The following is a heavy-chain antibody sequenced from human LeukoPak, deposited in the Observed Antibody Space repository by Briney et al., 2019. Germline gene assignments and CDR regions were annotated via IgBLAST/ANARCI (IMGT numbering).Heavy chain of an antibody. V-gene: IGHV3-7*01. Sequence: PGGSLRLSCAASGFTFSSYWMNWVPQAPGKGLEWVANIKQDGSKQYYVDSVKGRFTISRDNARNSVYLQMNSLRVEDTAVYYCVREGHSSCWYDAFDIWGQGTMVTVSS. J-gene: IGHJ3*02. CDR1: GFTFSSYW. CDR2: IKQDGSKQ. D-gene: IGHD6-13*01. CDR3: VREGHSSCWYDAFDI.